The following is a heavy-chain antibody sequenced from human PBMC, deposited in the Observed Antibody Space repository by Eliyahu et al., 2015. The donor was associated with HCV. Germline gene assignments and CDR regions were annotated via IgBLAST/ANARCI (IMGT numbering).Heavy chain of an antibody. Sequence: EVQLVESGGGLVQPGGSLRLXCAASGFSVSSXYMXXVRQXPGKGLEWVSVIYSGDSTYYADSVXGRFTISRDNSKNTLFLQMNSLRAEDTAVYYCATDSGDFNWFDPWGQGTLXTVSA. D-gene: IGHD4-17*01. CDR1: GFSVSSXY. V-gene: IGHV3-66*02. J-gene: IGHJ5*02. CDR3: ATDSGDFNWFDP. CDR2: IYSGDST.